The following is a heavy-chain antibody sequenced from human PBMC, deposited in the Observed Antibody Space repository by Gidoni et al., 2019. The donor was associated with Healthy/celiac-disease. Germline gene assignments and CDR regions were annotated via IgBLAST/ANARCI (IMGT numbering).Heavy chain of an antibody. J-gene: IGHJ6*03. D-gene: IGHD3-3*01. CDR3: ARHRRIFHTHYYYYYMDV. Sequence: QLQLQESGPGLVKPSETLSLTCTVSGGSISSSSSYWGWLRPPPGKGLEWIGSIYYSGSTYYNPSLKSRVTISVDTSKNQFSLKLSSVTAADTAVYYCARHRRIFHTHYYYYYMDVWGKGTTVTVSS. CDR1: GGSISSSSSY. V-gene: IGHV4-39*01. CDR2: IYYSGST.